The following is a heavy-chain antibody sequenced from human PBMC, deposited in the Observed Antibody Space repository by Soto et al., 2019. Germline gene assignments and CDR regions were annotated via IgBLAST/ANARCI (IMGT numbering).Heavy chain of an antibody. J-gene: IGHJ4*02. V-gene: IGHV3-74*03. D-gene: IGHD1-26*01. CDR1: GFTFSSYW. CDR3: VRDDVGVGIDY. CDR2: IDSDGNST. Sequence: EVQLVESGGGLVQPVGSLRLSCAASGFTFSSYWMHWVRQVPGKGLVWVSHIDSDGNSTTYADSVKGRFTISRDNAKNTVYLQMNSLRAEDTAVYYCVRDDVGVGIDYWGLGTLVTVSS.